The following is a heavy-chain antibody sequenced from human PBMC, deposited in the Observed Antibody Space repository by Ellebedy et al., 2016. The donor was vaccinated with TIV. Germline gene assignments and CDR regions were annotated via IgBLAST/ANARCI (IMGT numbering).Heavy chain of an antibody. D-gene: IGHD1-1*01. Sequence: SETLSLTCSVSNVSISSYYWAWIRQPPGKGLEWIAFIYSSGNSNYNSSLKSRATISLDLSREQSSLKLRSVTAADTAVYYCARMLGTYFDSWGRGTLVTVSS. J-gene: IGHJ4*02. CDR1: NVSISSYY. CDR2: IYSSGNS. CDR3: ARMLGTYFDS. V-gene: IGHV4-59*01.